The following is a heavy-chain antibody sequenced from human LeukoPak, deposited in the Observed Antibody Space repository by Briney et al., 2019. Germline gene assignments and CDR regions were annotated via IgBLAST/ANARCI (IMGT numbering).Heavy chain of an antibody. J-gene: IGHJ4*02. Sequence: GGSLRLSCAASRFPFSSYTMHWVRQAPGKGLEWVSSISSSSSYIYYADSVKGRFTISRDNAKNSLYLQMNSLRAEDTAVYYCARVRRGYDYYFDYWGQGTLVTVSS. CDR2: ISSSSSYI. CDR1: RFPFSSYT. CDR3: ARVRRGYDYYFDY. V-gene: IGHV3-21*01. D-gene: IGHD5-12*01.